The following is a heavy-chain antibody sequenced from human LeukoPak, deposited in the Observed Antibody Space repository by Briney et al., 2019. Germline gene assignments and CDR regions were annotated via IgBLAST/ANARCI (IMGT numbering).Heavy chain of an antibody. J-gene: IGHJ4*02. Sequence: GGSLRLLCAAFGYLFRTYEMHWVREASGKGLEGITYIPYRCCTTHYAESARRRFTISRHNAKNSLYLQMNSLRVEDTAVDYCAREQAHCGGDCLDSWGQGTLVTVSS. CDR1: GYLFRTYE. CDR3: AREQAHCGGDCLDS. CDR2: IPYRCCTT. D-gene: IGHD2-21*02. V-gene: IGHV3-48*03.